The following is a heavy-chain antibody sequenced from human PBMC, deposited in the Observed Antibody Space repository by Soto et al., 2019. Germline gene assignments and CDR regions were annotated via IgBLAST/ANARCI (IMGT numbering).Heavy chain of an antibody. V-gene: IGHV3-30-3*01. CDR2: ISFDGNSL. D-gene: IGHD3-9*01. CDR1: QFSFRSYD. CDR3: ARTFDTITYYWDY. J-gene: IGHJ4*02. Sequence: QVHLVESGGGVVQPGRSLRLSCAASQFSFRSYDMHWIRQSPGKGLEWVAVISFDGNSLHYAASVRDRFTISRDNSKNTLYLQMNNLSPEDTAVYYCARTFDTITYYWDYWGQGTVVTVSS.